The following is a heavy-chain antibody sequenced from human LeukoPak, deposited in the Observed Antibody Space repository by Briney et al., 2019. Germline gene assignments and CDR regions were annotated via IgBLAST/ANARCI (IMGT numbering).Heavy chain of an antibody. V-gene: IGHV3-7*03. CDR3: AGEPRQLAY. D-gene: IGHD6-6*01. J-gene: IGHJ4*02. CDR2: INEDGGVT. CDR1: GVTFTSLW. Sequence: PGGSLRLSCAASGVTFTSLWMSWVRQAPGKGLEWVSSINEDGGVTHYADFVRGRFTISRDNAKSSLYLQMSSLRVEDTATYYCAGEPRQLAYWGQGTLVTVSS.